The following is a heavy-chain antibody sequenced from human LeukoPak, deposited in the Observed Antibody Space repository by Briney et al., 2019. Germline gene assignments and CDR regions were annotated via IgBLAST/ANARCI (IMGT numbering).Heavy chain of an antibody. CDR3: AKVGIAAAGQIGY. CDR1: GFTFSSYA. Sequence: GGSLRLSCAASGFTFSSYAMSSVRQAPGKGLEWVSAISGSGGSTYYADSVKGRFTISRDNSKNALYLQMNSLRAEDTGVYYCAKVGIAAAGQIGYWGQGTLVTVSS. J-gene: IGHJ4*02. D-gene: IGHD6-13*01. CDR2: ISGSGGST. V-gene: IGHV3-23*01.